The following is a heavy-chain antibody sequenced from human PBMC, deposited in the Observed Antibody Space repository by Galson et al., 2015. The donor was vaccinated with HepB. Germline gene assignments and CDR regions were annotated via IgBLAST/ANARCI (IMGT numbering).Heavy chain of an antibody. CDR1: GFTFDDYG. D-gene: IGHD3-10*01. V-gene: IGHV3-20*04. Sequence: SLRLSCAASGFTFDDYGMSWVRQAPGKGLEWVSGINWNGGSTGYADSVKGRFAISSDNAKNSLYLQMNSLRAEDTALYYCAREYGSGSYPYYFDYWGQGTLVTVSS. J-gene: IGHJ4*02. CDR3: AREYGSGSYPYYFDY. CDR2: INWNGGST.